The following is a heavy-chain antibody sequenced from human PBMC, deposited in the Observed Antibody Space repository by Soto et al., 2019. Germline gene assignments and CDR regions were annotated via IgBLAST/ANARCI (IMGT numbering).Heavy chain of an antibody. CDR3: AKGVYSSGWYVLDY. J-gene: IGHJ4*02. CDR1: GFTFSNYG. V-gene: IGHV3-30*18. Sequence: GGSLRLSCXASGFTFSNYGMHWVRQAPGKGLEWVAVISYDGSNKYYADSVKGRFTISRDNSKNTLYLQMNSLRAEDTAVYYCAKGVYSSGWYVLDYWGQGTLVTVSS. D-gene: IGHD6-19*01. CDR2: ISYDGSNK.